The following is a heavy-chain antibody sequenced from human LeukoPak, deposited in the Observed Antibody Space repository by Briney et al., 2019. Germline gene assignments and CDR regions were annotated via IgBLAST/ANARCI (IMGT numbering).Heavy chain of an antibody. CDR2: IYYSGST. Sequence: PSETLSLTCTVSGGSTSSFYWSWIRQPPGKGLEWIGYIYYSGSTNYNPSLKSRVTISLDTSGNQLSLKLTSVTAADTAVYYCARDPKRRATTGTTAAFDIWGQGTMVTVSS. CDR3: ARDPKRRATTGTTAAFDI. J-gene: IGHJ3*02. V-gene: IGHV4-59*01. D-gene: IGHD1-1*01. CDR1: GGSTSSFY.